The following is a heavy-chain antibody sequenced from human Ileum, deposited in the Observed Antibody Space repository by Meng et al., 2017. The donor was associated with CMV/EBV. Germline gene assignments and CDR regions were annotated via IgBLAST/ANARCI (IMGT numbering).Heavy chain of an antibody. CDR3: SGGDY. J-gene: IGHJ4*02. CDR2: INPNSGGT. V-gene: IGHV1-2*02. CDR1: GYSFTGYY. D-gene: IGHD3-16*01. Sequence: ASVKVSCKPSGYSFTGYYIHWVRQAPGQGLEWVGWINPNSGGTVYAPRFQGRVTMTKDTSIKTANMELSSLVSDDTAVYYCSGGDYWGQGTLVTVSS.